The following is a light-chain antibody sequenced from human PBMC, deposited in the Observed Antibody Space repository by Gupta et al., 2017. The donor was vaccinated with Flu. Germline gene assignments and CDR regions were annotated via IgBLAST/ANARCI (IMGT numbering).Light chain of an antibody. CDR2: GAS. CDR1: QSISGY. J-gene: IGKJ4*01. V-gene: IGKV1-39*01. CDR3: QQSDIIPRT. Sequence: DIQMTQSPSSLSASVGDRVTITCRASQSISGYLNWYQEKPGKAPELLIYGASSLKSGVPSRFSGSQSGTSGTDFTLTISRLQPEDFATYYCQQSDIIPRTFGGGTKVEIK.